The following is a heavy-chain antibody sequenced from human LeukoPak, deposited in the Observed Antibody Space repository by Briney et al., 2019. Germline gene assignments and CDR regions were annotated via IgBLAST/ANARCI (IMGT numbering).Heavy chain of an antibody. J-gene: IGHJ4*02. D-gene: IGHD6-6*01. V-gene: IGHV4-38-2*01. CDR3: ARVYRTTPYSSSSGFDY. Sequence: SETPSLTCAVSGYSISSGYYWGWIRQPPGKGLEWIGSIYHSGSTYHNPSLKSRVTISVDTSKNQFSLKLSSVTAADTAVYYCARVYRTTPYSSSSGFDYWGQGTLVTVSS. CDR2: IYHSGST. CDR1: GYSISSGYY.